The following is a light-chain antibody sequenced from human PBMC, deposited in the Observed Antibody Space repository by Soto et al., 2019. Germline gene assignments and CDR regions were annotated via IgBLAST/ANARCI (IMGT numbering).Light chain of an antibody. CDR2: EAS. V-gene: IGLV2-8*01. CDR3: SSYAGSNLYV. J-gene: IGLJ1*01. Sequence: QSALAQPPSASGSPGQSVTISCTGTSSDVGGYNYVSWYQQHPGKAPKLMIYEASKRPSGVPDRFSGSKSGNTASLTVSGLQAEDEADYYCSSYAGSNLYVFGTGTKVTVL. CDR1: SSDVGGYNY.